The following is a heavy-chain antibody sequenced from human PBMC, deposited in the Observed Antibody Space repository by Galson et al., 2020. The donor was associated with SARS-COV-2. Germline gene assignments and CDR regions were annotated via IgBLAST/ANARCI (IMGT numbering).Heavy chain of an antibody. CDR1: GGSVSSNDYY. CDR3: ARVSLDSSGSLFDY. CDR2: IFEIGST. J-gene: IGHJ4*02. D-gene: IGHD3-22*01. Sequence: SETLSLTCTVSGGSVSSNDYYWSWLRQHPGEGLEWIGFIFEIGSTYYNPSLKSRVSISVDTSKNQFSLRLSSVTAADTAVYYCARVSLDSSGSLFDYWGQGTLVTVSS. V-gene: IGHV4-31*03.